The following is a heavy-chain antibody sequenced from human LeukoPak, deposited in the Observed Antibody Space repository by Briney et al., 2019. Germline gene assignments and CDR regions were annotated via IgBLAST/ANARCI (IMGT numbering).Heavy chain of an antibody. CDR1: GGSISSYY. D-gene: IGHD4-17*01. V-gene: IGHV4-59*08. Sequence: PSETLSLTCTVSGGSISSYYWSWIRQPPGKGLEWIGYISYTGSTNYNPSLKSRVTISVDTSKNQFSLKLSSVTAADTAVYYCASHGDSDAYYCDYWGQGTLVTVSS. CDR2: ISYTGST. J-gene: IGHJ4*02. CDR3: ASHGDSDAYYCDY.